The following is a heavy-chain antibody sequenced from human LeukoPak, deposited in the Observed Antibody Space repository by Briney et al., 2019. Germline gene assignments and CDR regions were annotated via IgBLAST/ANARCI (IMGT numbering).Heavy chain of an antibody. V-gene: IGHV3-30*02. CDR2: IRYDGSNK. CDR1: GFTFRSYG. CDR3: AKDGDGYYGSGSYSEY. Sequence: PGGSLRLSCAASGFTFRSYGMHWVRQAPGKGLVWVAFIRYDGSNKYYTDSVKGRFTISRDNSNNTLYLQMNSLRAEDTAVYYSAKDGDGYYGSGSYSEYWGQGTLVTVSS. D-gene: IGHD3-10*01. J-gene: IGHJ4*02.